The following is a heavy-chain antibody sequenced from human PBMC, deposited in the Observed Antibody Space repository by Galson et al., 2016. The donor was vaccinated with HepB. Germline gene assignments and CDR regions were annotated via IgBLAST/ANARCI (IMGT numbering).Heavy chain of an antibody. V-gene: IGHV4-39*01. CDR3: ARHVAPGYYLPK. CDR2: ISYSGTT. D-gene: IGHD3-22*01. Sequence: SETLSLTCTVSGDSISSKSYYWGWIRQSPGKGLQWIGSISYSGTTYYNPSLKSRVTISADTARNQFSLKLNSVTAADTAVYYCARHVAPGYYLPKWGQGTLVTVS. J-gene: IGHJ4*02. CDR1: GDSISSKSYY.